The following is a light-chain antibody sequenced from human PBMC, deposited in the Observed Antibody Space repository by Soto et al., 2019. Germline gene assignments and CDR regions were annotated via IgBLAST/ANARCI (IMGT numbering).Light chain of an antibody. CDR1: SSDVGAYNY. CDR2: EVS. J-gene: IGLJ1*01. Sequence: QSALTQPASVSGSPGQSITISCTGTSSDVGAYNYVSWYQQHPGKAPKLMIYEVSNRPSGVSNRFSGSKSGNTASLTISGLQAEDEADYYCSSYTSSSTPDVFGTGNKLTVL. CDR3: SSYTSSSTPDV. V-gene: IGLV2-14*01.